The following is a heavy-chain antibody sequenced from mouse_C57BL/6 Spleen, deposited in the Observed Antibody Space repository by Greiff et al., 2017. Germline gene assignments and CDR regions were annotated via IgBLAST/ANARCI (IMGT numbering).Heavy chain of an antibody. CDR3: ARVLAYYFDY. CDR2: IDPSDSYT. Sequence: QVQLQQPGAELVKPGASVKLSCKASGYTFTSYWMQWVKQRPGQGLEWIGEIDPSDSYTNYNQKFKGKATLTVDTSSSTAYMQLSSLTSEDSAVYYCARVLAYYFDYWGQGTTLTVSS. V-gene: IGHV1-50*01. J-gene: IGHJ2*01. CDR1: GYTFTSYW. D-gene: IGHD6-1*01.